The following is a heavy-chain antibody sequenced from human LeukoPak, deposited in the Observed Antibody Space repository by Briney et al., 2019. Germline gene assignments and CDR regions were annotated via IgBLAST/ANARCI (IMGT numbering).Heavy chain of an antibody. J-gene: IGHJ6*02. CDR1: GFTFNHYA. V-gene: IGHV3-11*01. D-gene: IGHD2/OR15-2a*01. Sequence: GGSLRLSCAASGFTFNHYAMNWVRQAPGKGLEWLSFISSRGDSLYYADSVRGRFTISRDNANNSLFLQMNSLRAEDTAVYYCAREVVIVPDYFYHGLDVWGQGTTVSVSS. CDR2: ISSRGDSL. CDR3: AREVVIVPDYFYHGLDV.